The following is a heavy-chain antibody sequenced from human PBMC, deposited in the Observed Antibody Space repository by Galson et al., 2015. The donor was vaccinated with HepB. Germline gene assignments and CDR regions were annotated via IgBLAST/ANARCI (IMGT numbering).Heavy chain of an antibody. CDR2: IIPIFGTA. CDR3: ARRYQLLYDAERYYYYYGMDV. Sequence: SVKVSCKASGGTFSSYAISWVRQAPGQGLEWMGGIIPIFGTANYAQKFQGRVTITADESTSTAYMELSSLRSEDTAVYYCARRYQLLYDAERYYYYYGMDVWGQGTTVTVSS. J-gene: IGHJ6*02. V-gene: IGHV1-69*13. D-gene: IGHD2-2*02. CDR1: GGTFSSYA.